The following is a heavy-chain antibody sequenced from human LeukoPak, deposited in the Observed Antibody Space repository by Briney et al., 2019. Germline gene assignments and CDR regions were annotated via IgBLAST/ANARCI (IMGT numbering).Heavy chain of an antibody. D-gene: IGHD6-19*01. V-gene: IGHV4-59*01. J-gene: IGHJ5*02. CDR2: IYYSGST. CDR3: ARRESSSGWSWFDP. Sequence: PSETLSLTCTVSGGSISSYYWSWIRQPPGKGLEWIGYIYYSGSTNYNPSLKSRVTISVDTSKNQFSLKLSSVTAADTAVYYCARRESSSGWSWFDPWGQGTLVTVSS. CDR1: GGSISSYY.